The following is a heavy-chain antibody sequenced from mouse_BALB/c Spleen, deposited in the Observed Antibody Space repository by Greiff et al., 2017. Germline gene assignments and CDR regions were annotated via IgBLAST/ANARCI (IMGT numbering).Heavy chain of an antibody. V-gene: IGHV3-1*02. CDR2: IHYSGST. Sequence: EVQLQQSGPDLVKPSQSLSLTCTVTGYSITSGYSWHWIRQFPGNKLEWIGYIHYSGSTNYNPSLISRISITRDTSKNQFFLQLNSVTTEDTATYYCAHYYGSSPWFAYWGQGTLVTVSA. J-gene: IGHJ3*01. D-gene: IGHD1-1*01. CDR3: AHYYGSSPWFAY. CDR1: GYSITSGYS.